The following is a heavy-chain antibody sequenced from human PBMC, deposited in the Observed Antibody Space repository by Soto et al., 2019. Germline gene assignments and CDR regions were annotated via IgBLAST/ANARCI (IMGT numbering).Heavy chain of an antibody. Sequence: ASVKVSCKASGGTFSSYAISWVRQAPGQGLEWMGGIIPIFGTANYAQKFQGRVTITADESTSTAYMELSSLRSEDTAVYYCARLGLAMATINWYFDLWGRGNLVTVSS. V-gene: IGHV1-69*13. J-gene: IGHJ2*01. CDR2: IIPIFGTA. CDR1: GGTFSSYA. D-gene: IGHD5-12*01. CDR3: ARLGLAMATINWYFDL.